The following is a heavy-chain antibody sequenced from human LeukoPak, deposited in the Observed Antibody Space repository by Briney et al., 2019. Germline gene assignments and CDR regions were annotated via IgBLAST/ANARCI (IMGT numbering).Heavy chain of an antibody. V-gene: IGHV4-38-2*01. J-gene: IGHJ5*02. Sequence: PSETLSLTCAVFGFPISSGFSWAWIRQSPGKGLEWIASISYSATTYYKPSLESRLFISADTSNNQFSVRLTSVTAADTAVYYCARVGAIPGIDPWGQGMLVTVSS. CDR3: ARVGAIPGIDP. D-gene: IGHD3-16*01. CDR1: GFPISSGFS. CDR2: ISYSATT.